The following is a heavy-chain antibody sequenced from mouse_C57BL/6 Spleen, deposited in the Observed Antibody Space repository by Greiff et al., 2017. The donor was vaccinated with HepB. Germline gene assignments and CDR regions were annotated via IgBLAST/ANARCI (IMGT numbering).Heavy chain of an antibody. CDR3: TSYGMDY. CDR1: GFNIKDDY. V-gene: IGHV14-4*01. J-gene: IGHJ4*01. Sequence: EVMLVESGAELVRPGASVKLSCTASGFNIKDDYMHWVKQRPEQGLEWIGWIDPENGDTEYASKFQGKATITADTSSNTAYLQLSSLTSEDTAVYYCTSYGMDYWGQGTSVTVSS. CDR2: IDPENGDT. D-gene: IGHD1-1*01.